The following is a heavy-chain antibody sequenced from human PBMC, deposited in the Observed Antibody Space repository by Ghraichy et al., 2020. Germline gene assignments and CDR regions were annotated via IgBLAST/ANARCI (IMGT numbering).Heavy chain of an antibody. J-gene: IGHJ6*02. CDR1: GGSFSGYY. Sequence: SETLSLTCAVYGGSFSGYYWSWIRQPPGKGLEWIGEINHSGSTNYNPSLKSRVTISVDTSKNQFSLKLSSVTAADTAVYYCARASMGYYYYGMDVWGQGTTVTVSS. CDR2: INHSGST. D-gene: IGHD2/OR15-2a*01. CDR3: ARASMGYYYYGMDV. V-gene: IGHV4-34*01.